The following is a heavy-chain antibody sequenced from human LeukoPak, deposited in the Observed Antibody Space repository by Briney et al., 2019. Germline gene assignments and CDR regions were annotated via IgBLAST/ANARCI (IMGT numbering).Heavy chain of an antibody. CDR3: ARDIVGATARGDAFDI. D-gene: IGHD1-26*01. CDR2: INPNSGGT. CDR1: GYTFTGYY. Sequence: ASVKVSCKASGYTFTGYYMHWVRQAPGQGLEWMGWINPNSGGTNYAQKFQGRVTMTRDTSISTAYMELSRLRSDDTAVYYCARDIVGATARGDAFDIWGQGTMVTVSS. J-gene: IGHJ3*02. V-gene: IGHV1-2*02.